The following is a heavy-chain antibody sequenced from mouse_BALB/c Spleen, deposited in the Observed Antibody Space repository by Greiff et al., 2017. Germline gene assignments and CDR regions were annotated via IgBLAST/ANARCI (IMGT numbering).Heavy chain of an antibody. CDR2: IDPGSGST. D-gene: IGHD1-1*01. J-gene: IGHJ4*01. CDR3: TRERYYEDYAMDY. CDR1: GYTINGYW. V-gene: IGHV1S22*01. Sequence: LQQPGSELVRPGASVKLSCKASGYTINGYWMHWVKQRPGQGLEWIGNIDPGSGSTNYDEKFKSKATLTVDTSSSTAYMQLSSLTSEDSAVYYCTRERYYEDYAMDYWGQGTSVTVSS.